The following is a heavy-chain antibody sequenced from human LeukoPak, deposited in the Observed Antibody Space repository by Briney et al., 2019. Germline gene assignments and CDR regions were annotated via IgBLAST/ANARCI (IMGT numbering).Heavy chain of an antibody. D-gene: IGHD3-10*01. CDR2: ISAYNGNT. V-gene: IGHV1-18*01. CDR1: GYTFTSSG. CDR3: ARVGGAYGSGSYAFDI. J-gene: IGHJ3*02. Sequence: ASVKVSCKASGYTFTSSGISWVRQAPGQGLEWMGWISAYNGNTNYAQKLQGRVTMTTDTSTSTAYMELRSLRSDDTAVYYCARVGGAYGSGSYAFDIWGQGTMVTVSS.